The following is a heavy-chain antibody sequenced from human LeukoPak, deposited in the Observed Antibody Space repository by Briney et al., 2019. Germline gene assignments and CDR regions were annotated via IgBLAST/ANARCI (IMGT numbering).Heavy chain of an antibody. CDR3: ALDGFYCSSTSCHKSFDY. CDR1: GFTFSNYW. D-gene: IGHD2-2*01. J-gene: IGHJ4*02. CDR2: IKQDGSEK. V-gene: IGHV3-7*03. Sequence: GGSLRLSCVASGFTFSNYWMTWVRQAPGKGLEWVANIKQDGSEKYYVDSVRGRFTISRDNAKNSLYLQMNSLRAEDTAVYYCALDGFYCSSTSCHKSFDYWGQGTLVTVSS.